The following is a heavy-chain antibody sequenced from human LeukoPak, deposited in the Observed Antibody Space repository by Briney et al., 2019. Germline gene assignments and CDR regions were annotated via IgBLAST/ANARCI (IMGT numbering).Heavy chain of an antibody. D-gene: IGHD3-9*01. Sequence: GGSLRLSCAASGFTFSSYSMNWVRQAPGKGLEWVSSISSSSSYIYYADSVKGRFTISRDNAKNSLYLQMNSLRAEDTAVYYCARGGGPWGYFDWLLPFDYWGQGTLVTVSS. J-gene: IGHJ4*02. V-gene: IGHV3-21*01. CDR2: ISSSSSYI. CDR3: ARGGGPWGYFDWLLPFDY. CDR1: GFTFSSYS.